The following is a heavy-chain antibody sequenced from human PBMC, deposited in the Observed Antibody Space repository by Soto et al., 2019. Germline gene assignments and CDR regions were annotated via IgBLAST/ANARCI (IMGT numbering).Heavy chain of an antibody. Sequence: EVQLVESGGGLVQPGGSLRLSCAASEFTFSPYWMSWVRQAPGKGLEWVAIIKDDGGDEHYLEAVRGRFTISRDNAKKXXXXXXXXXXXXXXXMYYCAGGSGWISDSWGQGTLVTVSS. CDR2: IKDDGGDE. CDR3: AGGSGWISDS. J-gene: IGHJ4*02. CDR1: EFTFSPYW. D-gene: IGHD6-19*01. V-gene: IGHV3-7*02.